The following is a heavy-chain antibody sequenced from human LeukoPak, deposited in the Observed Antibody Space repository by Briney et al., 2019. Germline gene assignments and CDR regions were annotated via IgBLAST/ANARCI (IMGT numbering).Heavy chain of an antibody. V-gene: IGHV4-59*01. Sequence: PSETLSLTCTVSGDSISTYYWSWIRQPPGKGLEWIGYIYYSGSTNYNPSLKSRVTISVDTSKNQFSLKLSSVTAADTAVYYCASPYYYDFSRIDYWGQGTLVTVSS. CDR2: IYYSGST. D-gene: IGHD3-22*01. J-gene: IGHJ4*02. CDR1: GDSISTYY. CDR3: ASPYYYDFSRIDY.